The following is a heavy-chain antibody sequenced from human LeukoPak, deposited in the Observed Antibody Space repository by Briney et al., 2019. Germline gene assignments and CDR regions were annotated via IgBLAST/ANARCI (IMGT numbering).Heavy chain of an antibody. CDR1: GGSFSGYY. D-gene: IGHD3-16*02. V-gene: IGHV4-34*01. Sequence: PSETLSLTCAVYGGSFSGYYWSWIRQPPGKGLEWIGEINHSGSTNCNPSLKSRVTISVDTSKNQFSLKLSSVTAADTAVYYCARAAYYVWGSHRSLEGFDPWGQGTLVTVSS. CDR3: ARAAYYVWGSHRSLEGFDP. J-gene: IGHJ5*02. CDR2: INHSGST.